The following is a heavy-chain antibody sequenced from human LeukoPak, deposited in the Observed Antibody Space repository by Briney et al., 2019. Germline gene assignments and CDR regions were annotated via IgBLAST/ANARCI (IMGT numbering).Heavy chain of an antibody. D-gene: IGHD2-2*01. CDR3: AREKCSSTSCYQT. CDR2: IYTSGST. Sequence: SETLSLTCTVSGGSISSYDWSWIRQPAGKGLEWIGRIYTSGSTNYNPSLKSRVTMSVDTSKNQFSLKLSSVTAADTAVYYCAREKCSSTSCYQTWGQGTLVTVSS. V-gene: IGHV4-4*07. J-gene: IGHJ5*02. CDR1: GGSISSYD.